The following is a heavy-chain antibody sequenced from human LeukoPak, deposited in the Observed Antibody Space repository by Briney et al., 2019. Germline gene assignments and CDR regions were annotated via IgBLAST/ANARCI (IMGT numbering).Heavy chain of an antibody. V-gene: IGHV4-4*08. J-gene: IGHJ6*02. CDR3: ATGYSYYYYYYGMDV. CDR1: GGSISSYY. Sequence: SETLSLTCTVSGGSISSYYWSWIRQPPGKGLEWIGYIYSSGSTQYNPSLKSRVTISVDTSKNQFSLKLSSVTAADTAVYYCATGYSYYYYYYGMDVWGQGTTVTVSS. CDR2: IYSSGST. D-gene: IGHD5-18*01.